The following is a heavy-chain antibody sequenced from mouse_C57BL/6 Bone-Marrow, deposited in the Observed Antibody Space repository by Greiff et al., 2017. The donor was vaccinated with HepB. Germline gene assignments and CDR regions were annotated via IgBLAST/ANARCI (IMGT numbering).Heavy chain of an antibody. D-gene: IGHD2-4*01. CDR3: ARRYYDYDGGYYFDY. CDR2: ISYSGST. CDR1: GYSITSDY. V-gene: IGHV3-8*01. J-gene: IGHJ2*01. Sequence: EVKLMESGPGLAKPSQTLSLTCSVTGYSITSDYWNWIRNFPGNKLEYMGYISYSGSTYYNPSLKSRISITRDTSKNQYYLQLNSVTTEDTATYYCARRYYDYDGGYYFDYWGQGTTLTVSS.